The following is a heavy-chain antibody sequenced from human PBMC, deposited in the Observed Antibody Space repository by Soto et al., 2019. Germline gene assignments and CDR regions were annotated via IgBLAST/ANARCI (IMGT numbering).Heavy chain of an antibody. CDR2: IYYSGNT. D-gene: IGHD3-10*01. V-gene: IGHV4-59*01. CDR1: GGSISSYY. CDR3: AKGGDYYGSGNWFDP. Sequence: SETLSLTCTVSGGSISSYYWSWIRQPPGKGLEWIGYIYYSGNTKYNPSLNSRVTISVDTSKNQFSLKLSSVTAADTAVYYCAKGGDYYGSGNWFDPWGQGTLVTVSS. J-gene: IGHJ5*02.